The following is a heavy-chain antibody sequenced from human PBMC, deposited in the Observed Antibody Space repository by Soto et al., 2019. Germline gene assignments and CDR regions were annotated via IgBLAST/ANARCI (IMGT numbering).Heavy chain of an antibody. CDR2: INAGNGNT. D-gene: IGHD2-15*01. Sequence: QVQLVQSGAEVKKPGASVKVSCKASGYTFTSYAMHWVRQAPGQRLEWMGWINAGNGNTKYSQKFQGRVTITRDTSASTAYMELSSLRSEDTAVYYCARIMSRSHYSYGMDVWGQGTTVTVSS. J-gene: IGHJ6*02. CDR1: GYTFTSYA. CDR3: ARIMSRSHYSYGMDV. V-gene: IGHV1-3*01.